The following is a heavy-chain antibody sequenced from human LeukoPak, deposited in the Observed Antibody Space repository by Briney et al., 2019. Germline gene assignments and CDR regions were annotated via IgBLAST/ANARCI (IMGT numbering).Heavy chain of an antibody. J-gene: IGHJ3*02. Sequence: SETLSLTCTVSGGSLSSYCWSWIRQPPGKGLEWIGYIYYRGSTNYNPSLKGRVTKSVDTAKHQFSLTLSSVTAADTAVYYCARYLREPYYDFWSGPSPSVAFDIWGQGTMVTVSS. V-gene: IGHV4-59*01. CDR3: ARYLREPYYDFWSGPSPSVAFDI. CDR1: GGSLSSYC. D-gene: IGHD3-3*01. CDR2: IYYRGST.